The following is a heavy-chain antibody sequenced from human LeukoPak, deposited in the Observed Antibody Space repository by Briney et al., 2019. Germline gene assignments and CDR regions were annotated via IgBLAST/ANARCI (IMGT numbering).Heavy chain of an antibody. Sequence: MTSETLSLTCTVSGGSISSGDYYWSWIRQPPGKGLEWIGYIYYSGSTYYNPSLKSRVTISVDTSKNQFSLKLSSVTAADTAVYYCAQRPSTVTTYYYYGMDVWGQWTTVTVSS. CDR3: AQRPSTVTTYYYYGMDV. CDR2: IYYSGST. J-gene: IGHJ6*02. V-gene: IGHV4-30-4*01. D-gene: IGHD4-17*01. CDR1: GGSISSGDYY.